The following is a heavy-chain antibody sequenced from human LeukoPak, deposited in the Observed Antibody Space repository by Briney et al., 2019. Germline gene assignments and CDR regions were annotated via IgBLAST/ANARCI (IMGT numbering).Heavy chain of an antibody. CDR1: GFIFSSYD. Sequence: GGSLRLSCAASGFIFSSYDMHWVRQAPGKGLEWVAFLQYDGRNKYYADSVKGRFTISRDNSKNTLYLQMNSLRTDDTAMYYCARDSIRQQLYYFDYWGQGALVTVSS. V-gene: IGHV3-30*02. CDR3: ARDSIRQQLYYFDY. J-gene: IGHJ4*02. D-gene: IGHD1-1*01. CDR2: LQYDGRNK.